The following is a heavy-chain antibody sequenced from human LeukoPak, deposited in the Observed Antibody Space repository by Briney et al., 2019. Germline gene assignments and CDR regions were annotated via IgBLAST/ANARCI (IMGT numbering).Heavy chain of an antibody. V-gene: IGHV4-39*07. CDR3: ARTWLVRGVIDWFDP. CDR2: IFYSGGT. Sequence: PSETLSLTCTVSGGSINTPNYYWGWIRQTPGTGLEWLGNIFYSGGTYYSPSLTSRVTISLDTSRNQFSLKLSSVTAADTAVYYCARTWLVRGVIDWFDPWGQGTLVTVSS. J-gene: IGHJ5*02. CDR1: GGSINTPNYY. D-gene: IGHD3-10*01.